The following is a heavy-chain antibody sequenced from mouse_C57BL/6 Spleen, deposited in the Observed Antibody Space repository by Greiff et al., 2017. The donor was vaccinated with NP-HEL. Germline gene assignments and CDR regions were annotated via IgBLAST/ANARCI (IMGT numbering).Heavy chain of an antibody. CDR1: GYTFTSYW. J-gene: IGHJ2*01. CDR2: IHPNSGST. Sequence: QVQLQQPGAELVKPGASVKLSCKASGYTFTSYWMHWVKQRPGQGLEWIGMIHPNSGSTNYNEKFKSKATLTVDKSSSTAYMQLSSLTSEDSAVYYCARGPFITTVVATRFDYWGQGTTLTVSS. D-gene: IGHD1-1*01. V-gene: IGHV1-64*01. CDR3: ARGPFITTVVATRFDY.